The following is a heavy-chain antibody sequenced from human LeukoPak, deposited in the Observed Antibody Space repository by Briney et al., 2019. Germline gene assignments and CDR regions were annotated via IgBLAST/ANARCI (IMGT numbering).Heavy chain of an antibody. CDR2: IYTSGST. D-gene: IGHD2-2*01. J-gene: IGHJ2*01. Sequence: SETLSLTCTVSGGSISSYYWSWIRQPAGKGLEWIGRIYTSGSTNYNPSLKRRVTISVDTSKNQFSLKLSSVTAADTAVYYCARDSFAVVVPATVVFDLWGRGTLVTVSS. CDR3: ARDSFAVVVPATVVFDL. CDR1: GGSISSYY. V-gene: IGHV4-4*07.